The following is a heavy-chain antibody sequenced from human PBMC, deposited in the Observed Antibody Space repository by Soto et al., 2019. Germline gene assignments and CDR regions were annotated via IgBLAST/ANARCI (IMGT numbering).Heavy chain of an antibody. V-gene: IGHV1-69*01. CDR2: IIPMYGPA. D-gene: IGHD3-10*01. J-gene: IGHJ5*02. CDR3: ARVTSMVRGVIDNWFDP. Sequence: QVPLVQSGAEVKKPGSSVTVSCKASGGTFSSYAIHWVRQATGQGLEWMGGIIPMYGPAKYAQRFQGRVTITAYESTTTVYMELTSLTSQDTAVYYCARVTSMVRGVIDNWFDPWGHGTLVTVSS. CDR1: GGTFSSYA.